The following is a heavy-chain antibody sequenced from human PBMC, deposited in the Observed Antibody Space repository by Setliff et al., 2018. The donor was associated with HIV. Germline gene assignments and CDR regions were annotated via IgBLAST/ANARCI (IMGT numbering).Heavy chain of an antibody. CDR2: IYYSGST. CDR3: ARGSSCSSSSCYLYYYYYYGVDV. CDR1: GGSISRGGYY. V-gene: IGHV4-31*11. J-gene: IGHJ6*02. Sequence: PSETLSLTCAVSGGSISRGGYYWNWIRLQPGKGLEWIGHIYYSGSTQYNPSLKSRIAISVDTSKDQLSLTVNSVAAADTAVYYCARGSSCSSSSCYLYYYYYYGVDVWGPGTAVTVSS. D-gene: IGHD2-2*01.